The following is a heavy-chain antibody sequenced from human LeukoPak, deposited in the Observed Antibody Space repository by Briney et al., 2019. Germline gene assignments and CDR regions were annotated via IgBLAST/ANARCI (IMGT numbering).Heavy chain of an antibody. CDR1: GGSISSYY. J-gene: IGHJ6*03. CDR2: IYYSGST. V-gene: IGHV4-59*01. Sequence: PSETLSLTCTVSGGSISSYYWSWIRQPPGKGLEWIGYIYYSGSTNYNPSLKSRVTISVDTSKNQFSLKLSSVTAADTAVYYCARGDGSGCAYRYYYYYYYMDVWGKGTTVTVSS. CDR3: ARGDGSGCAYRYYYYYYYMDV. D-gene: IGHD3-10*01.